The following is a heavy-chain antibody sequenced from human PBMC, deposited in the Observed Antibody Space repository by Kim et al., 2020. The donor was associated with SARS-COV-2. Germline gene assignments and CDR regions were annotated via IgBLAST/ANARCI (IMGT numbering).Heavy chain of an antibody. CDR1: GFSLNNNGVG. CDR3: AHSRNSWSDAFVC. J-gene: IGHJ3*01. D-gene: IGHD1-26*01. Sequence: SGPTLVNSTQTLALTCTFSGFSLNNNGVGVAWIRKTPGKALEWLVLIYWDDDKRYSPSLKNRLTIAKDSSRNQVVLTMTNVDPVDTGTYYCAHSRNSWSDAFVCWSRGTTITVS. V-gene: IGHV2-5*02. CDR2: IYWDDDK.